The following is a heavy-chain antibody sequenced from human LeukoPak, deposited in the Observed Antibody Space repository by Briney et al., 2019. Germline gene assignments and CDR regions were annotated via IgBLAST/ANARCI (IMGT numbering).Heavy chain of an antibody. Sequence: GGSLRLSCAASGFSFSSYNMNWVRQAPGKGLEWVSFISSSSSYIYYVDSVKGRFTISRDNAKNTLNLQMNSLRAEDTAVYYCARDLGQYYDTSDNWFDPWGQGTLVTVSS. J-gene: IGHJ5*02. CDR1: GFSFSSYN. D-gene: IGHD3-22*01. V-gene: IGHV3-21*01. CDR2: ISSSSSYI. CDR3: ARDLGQYYDTSDNWFDP.